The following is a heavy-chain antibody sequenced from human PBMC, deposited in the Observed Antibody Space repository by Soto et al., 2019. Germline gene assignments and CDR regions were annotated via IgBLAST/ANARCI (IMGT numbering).Heavy chain of an antibody. V-gene: IGHV4-39*01. D-gene: IGHD3-3*01. CDR1: GGSISSSSYY. J-gene: IGHJ6*03. Sequence: QLQLQESGPGLVKPSETLSLTCTVSGGSISSSSYYWGWIRQPPGKGLEWIGSIYYSGTAYYNPSLKSRVAMSVDTSNNQFSLKLSSVTAADTAVYYCARGVRSYSYYLDVWGKGTTVTVSS. CDR2: IYYSGTA. CDR3: ARGVRSYSYYLDV.